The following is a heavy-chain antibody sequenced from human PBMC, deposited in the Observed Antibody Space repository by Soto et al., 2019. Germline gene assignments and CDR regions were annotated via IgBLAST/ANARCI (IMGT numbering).Heavy chain of an antibody. CDR2: ITSDSTNYI. V-gene: IGHV3-21*01. D-gene: IGHD3-22*01. CDR3: ARDGLGFDY. J-gene: IGHJ4*02. CDR1: GFTFSSYN. Sequence: ESVGGLVQPGGSLRLSCAASGFTFSSYNMNWVRQAPGKGLEWVSSITSDSTNYIYYADSVKGRFTISRDNARNSLYLQMNSLRVEDTALYYCARDGLGFDYWGQGTLVTVSS.